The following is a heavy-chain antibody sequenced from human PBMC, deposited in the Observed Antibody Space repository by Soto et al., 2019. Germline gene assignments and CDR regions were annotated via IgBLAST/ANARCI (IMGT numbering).Heavy chain of an antibody. J-gene: IGHJ4*02. Sequence: PLQAQSLTGALSVEIVCSKRAPSYCITMSPARGLERLGRTAYRSKWYNEYAVSVKSRITIILATSQTQFSLQLNSVTPEVTAVYYCARSGNEGAVDYWRQGTLVTVSS. CDR3: ARSGNEGAVDY. CDR2: TAYRSKWYN. D-gene: IGHD1-26*01. V-gene: IGHV6-1*01. CDR1: VEIVCSKRAP.